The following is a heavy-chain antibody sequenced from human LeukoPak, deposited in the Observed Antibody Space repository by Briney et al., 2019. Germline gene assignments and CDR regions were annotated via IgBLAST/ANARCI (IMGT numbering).Heavy chain of an antibody. CDR3: AKRPRSYTTSSEIYYYYYMDV. J-gene: IGHJ6*03. D-gene: IGHD6-6*01. Sequence: GGSLRLSCAASGFTFSNYAVSWVRQASGKGLEWVSIISGSGVTTHYADSVKGRFIISRDNSKNTLYLHMNSLRAEDAAVYFCAKRPRSYTTSSEIYYYYYMDVWGKGTTVTVSS. V-gene: IGHV3-23*01. CDR1: GFTFSNYA. CDR2: ISGSGVTT.